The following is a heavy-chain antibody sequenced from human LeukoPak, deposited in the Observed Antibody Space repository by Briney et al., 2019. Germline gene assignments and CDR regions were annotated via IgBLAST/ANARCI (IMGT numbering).Heavy chain of an antibody. J-gene: IGHJ4*02. Sequence: ASVKVSCKASGYTFTSYYLHWVRQAPGQGLEWMGTVNLSGDRTSYAQKIQGRATMTRDTSTSTVYMELSSLTSEDTAVYYCARDIGSGYYNFDYWGQGTLVTVSS. D-gene: IGHD5-12*01. CDR3: ARDIGSGYYNFDY. CDR1: GYTFTSYY. CDR2: VNLSGDRT. V-gene: IGHV1-46*01.